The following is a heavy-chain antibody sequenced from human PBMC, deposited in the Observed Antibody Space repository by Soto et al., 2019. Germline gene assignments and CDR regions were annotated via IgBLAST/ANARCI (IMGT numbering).Heavy chain of an antibody. Sequence: QVQLQESGPGLVKPSGTLSLTCAVTGASISSGWWTWVRQPPGKGLEWIGENLYSGRTKYNSSLNSRVTISIDKSKTQFSLNLSSVTAADTAVYYCSSRVTDAPTWGQGTLVTVSS. V-gene: IGHV4-4*02. CDR2: NLYSGRT. CDR3: SSRVTDAPT. J-gene: IGHJ5*02. CDR1: GASISSGW. D-gene: IGHD3-10*01.